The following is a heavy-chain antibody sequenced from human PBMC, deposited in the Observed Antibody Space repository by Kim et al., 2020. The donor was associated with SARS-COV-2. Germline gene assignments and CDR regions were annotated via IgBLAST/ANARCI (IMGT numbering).Heavy chain of an antibody. CDR3: ARELNEPY. V-gene: IGHV7-4-1*02. J-gene: IGHJ4*02. CDR1: GYTFSSYA. CDR2: ISANTGNP. Sequence: ASVKVSCKASGYTFSSYAMNWVRQAPGQGLEWMGWISANTGNPTYAQGFTGRFVFSLDTSASTAYLQISSLKADDTAVYYCARELNEPYWGQGTLVTVSS. D-gene: IGHD1-1*01.